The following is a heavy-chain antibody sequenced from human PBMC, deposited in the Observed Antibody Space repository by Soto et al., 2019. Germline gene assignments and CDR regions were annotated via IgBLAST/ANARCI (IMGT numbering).Heavy chain of an antibody. CDR2: INPSGGST. CDR1: GYIFTNYY. V-gene: IGHV1-46*01. Sequence: QVQLVQSGAEVKKPGASVKVSCKASGYIFTNYYIHWVRQAPGQGLEWMGIINPSGGSTNYLQKFQGRVTMTRDTSTSTVYMELSSLRSEDKAVYFCARADYYDSSGFYYDYWGQGTLVTVSS. CDR3: ARADYYDSSGFYYDY. D-gene: IGHD3-22*01. J-gene: IGHJ4*02.